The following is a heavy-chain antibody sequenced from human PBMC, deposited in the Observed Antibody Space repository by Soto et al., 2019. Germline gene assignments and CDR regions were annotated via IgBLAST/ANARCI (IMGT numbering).Heavy chain of an antibody. CDR3: AKATVRGVITPDFDY. J-gene: IGHJ4*02. D-gene: IGHD3-10*01. CDR2: ISWNSGSI. Sequence: GGSLRLSCAASGFTFDDYAMHWVRQAPGKGLEWVSGISWNSGSIGYADSVKGRFTISRDNAKNSLYLQMNSLRAEDTALYYCAKATVRGVITPDFDYWGQGXLVTVYS. CDR1: GFTFDDYA. V-gene: IGHV3-9*01.